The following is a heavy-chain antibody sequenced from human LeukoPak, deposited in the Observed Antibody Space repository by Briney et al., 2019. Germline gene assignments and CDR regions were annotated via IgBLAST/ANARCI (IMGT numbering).Heavy chain of an antibody. CDR1: GFTVSTNY. CDR2: IWSGGST. D-gene: IGHD3-3*01. Sequence: GGSLRLSCAASGFTVSTNYMSWVRQAPGKGLECVSIIWSGGSTYYADSVKGRFTISRDNSKNTLYLQMNTLRAEDTAVYYCATAPSGYYPYYFDYWGQGTLVTVSS. CDR3: ATAPSGYYPYYFDY. J-gene: IGHJ4*02. V-gene: IGHV3-53*01.